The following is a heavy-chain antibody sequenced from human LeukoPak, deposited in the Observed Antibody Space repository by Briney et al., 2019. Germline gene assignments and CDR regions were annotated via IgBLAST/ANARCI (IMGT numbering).Heavy chain of an antibody. CDR2: INGSGGGT. J-gene: IGHJ4*02. V-gene: IGHV3-23*01. Sequence: GSLRLSCAASGYTFSTHAMSWVRQAPGKGLEWVSGINGSGGGTYYADSVKGRFTISRDNSKNTVYVQMSSLRAEDTAVYYCAKDLFSSGSYHAIIDYWGQGTLVTVSS. CDR3: AKDLFSSGSYHAIIDY. D-gene: IGHD1-26*01. CDR1: GYTFSTHA.